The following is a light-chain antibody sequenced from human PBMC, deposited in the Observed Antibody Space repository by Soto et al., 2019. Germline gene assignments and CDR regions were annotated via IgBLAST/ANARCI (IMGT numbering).Light chain of an antibody. Sequence: QSVLTQPASVSGSPGQSITISCTGTSSDVGGYNYVSWYQQHPGKAPKLMIYDVSNRPSGVSIRFSGSKSGNTASLTIFGLQAEDEADYYCSSYTSSSPYYVFGTGTKVTVL. CDR2: DVS. J-gene: IGLJ1*01. V-gene: IGLV2-14*01. CDR3: SSYTSSSPYYV. CDR1: SSDVGGYNY.